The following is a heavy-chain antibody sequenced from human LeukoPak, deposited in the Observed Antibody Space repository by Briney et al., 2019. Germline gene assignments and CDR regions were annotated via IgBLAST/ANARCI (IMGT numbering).Heavy chain of an antibody. V-gene: IGHV1-2*02. J-gene: IGHJ6*03. CDR1: GYTFTGYY. Sequence: ASVKVSCKASGYTFTGYYMHWVRQAPGQGLEWMGWINPNSGGTNYAQKFQGRVTMTRDTSISTAYMELSRLRSDDTAVYYCARGDDLLYYYYYMDVWGKGTTVTVSS. D-gene: IGHD2-15*01. CDR2: INPNSGGT. CDR3: ARGDDLLYYYYYMDV.